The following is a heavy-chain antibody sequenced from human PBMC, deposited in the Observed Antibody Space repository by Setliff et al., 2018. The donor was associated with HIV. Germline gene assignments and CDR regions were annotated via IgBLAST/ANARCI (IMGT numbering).Heavy chain of an antibody. CDR2: IDSDGSDT. V-gene: IGHV3-74*01. J-gene: IGHJ4*02. CDR1: GFTFSNYW. Sequence: GGSLRLSCAASGFTFSNYWMHWVRQAPGKGLVWVSRIDSDGSDTDYADSVRGRFTISRDNAKNTLYLQMTSLRAEDTAVYYCAKEAIYVGYVDYWGQGTLVTVSS. D-gene: IGHD3-16*01. CDR3: AKEAIYVGYVDY.